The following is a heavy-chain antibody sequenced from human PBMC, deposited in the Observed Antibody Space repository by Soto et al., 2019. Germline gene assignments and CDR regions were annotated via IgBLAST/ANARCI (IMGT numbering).Heavy chain of an antibody. CDR3: ATENIRGISWFDP. J-gene: IGHJ5*02. V-gene: IGHV1-69*13. CDR2: IIPIFGTA. Sequence: SVKVSCKASGGTFSSYAISWVRQAPGQGLEWMGGIIPIFGTANYAQNFQGRVTMTADESTSTAYMELSSLRSEDTAVYYCATENIRGISWFDPWGQGTLVTVSS. CDR1: GGTFSSYA.